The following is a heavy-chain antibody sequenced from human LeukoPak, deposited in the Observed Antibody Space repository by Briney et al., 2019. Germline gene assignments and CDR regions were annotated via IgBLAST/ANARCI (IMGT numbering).Heavy chain of an antibody. CDR1: GYSISSGYY. V-gene: IGHV4-38-2*02. J-gene: IGHJ4*02. D-gene: IGHD7-27*01. CDR3: ATASGEGRAIDY. CDR2: IYHSGST. Sequence: SETLSLTCTVSGYSISSGYYWGWIRQPPGKGLEWIGSIYHSGSTYYNPSLKSRVTISVDTSKNQFSLKLSSVTAADTAVYYCATASGEGRAIDYWGQGTLVTVSS.